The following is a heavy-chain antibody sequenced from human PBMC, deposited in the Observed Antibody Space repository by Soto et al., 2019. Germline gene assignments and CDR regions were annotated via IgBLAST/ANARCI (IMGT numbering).Heavy chain of an antibody. V-gene: IGHV4-34*10. J-gene: IGHJ4*02. D-gene: IGHD1-1*01. CDR1: GGSFSGYY. Sequence: ETLSLTCAVYGGSFSGYYWCWIRQPPGKGLEWIGEINHSGSTTYNASLKSRVTMTRDTSITTAYMELSRLRSGNTAVYYCAREPATAKPEGVDFWGQGTLVTVS. CDR2: INHSGST. CDR3: AREPATAKPEGVDF.